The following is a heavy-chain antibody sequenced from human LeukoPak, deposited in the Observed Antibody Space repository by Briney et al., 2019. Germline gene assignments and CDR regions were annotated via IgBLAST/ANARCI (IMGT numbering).Heavy chain of an antibody. CDR2: INPNSGGT. D-gene: IGHD3-3*01. CDR1: GYTFTGYY. Sequence: ASVKVSCKASGYTFTGYYMHWVRQAPGQGLEWMGWINPNSGGTNYAQKFQGRVTMTRDTSISTAYIELSRLRSDDTAVYYCAREDNYDFWSGYRFAVDYWGQGTLVTVSS. J-gene: IGHJ4*02. CDR3: AREDNYDFWSGYRFAVDY. V-gene: IGHV1-2*02.